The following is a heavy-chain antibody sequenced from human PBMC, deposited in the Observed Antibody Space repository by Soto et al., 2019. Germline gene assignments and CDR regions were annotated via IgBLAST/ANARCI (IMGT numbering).Heavy chain of an antibody. V-gene: IGHV4-4*02. D-gene: IGHD6-25*01. Sequence: QVQLQESGPGLVKPSETLSLTCAVSSGSIRGSNLWSWVRQPQGKGLEWIGEVYHSGNTNYNTSLKSRVSIAVFKSKTHASLNLSSVTAADTAVYYCARSPRGSAYFCPYLDVWGKGTTVTVSS. CDR1: SGSIRGSNL. CDR3: ARSPRGSAYFCPYLDV. J-gene: IGHJ6*03. CDR2: VYHSGNT.